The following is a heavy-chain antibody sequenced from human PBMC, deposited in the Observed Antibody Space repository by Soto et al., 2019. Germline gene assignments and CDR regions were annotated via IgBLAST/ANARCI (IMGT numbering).Heavy chain of an antibody. Sequence: SKRHSSAASEFNFRDYAVRCVSKKKSKGLEWVAVISYDGSNKYYADYVKGRFTISRDNSKNTLYLQMNSLRAEDTAVYYCARPHVYPPMATPYYYYSGMDVWGQGTTVTVSS. CDR3: ARPHVYPPMATPYYYYSGMDV. J-gene: IGHJ6*02. CDR2: ISYDGSNK. D-gene: IGHD5-18*01. V-gene: IGHV3-30-3*01. CDR1: EFNFRDYA.